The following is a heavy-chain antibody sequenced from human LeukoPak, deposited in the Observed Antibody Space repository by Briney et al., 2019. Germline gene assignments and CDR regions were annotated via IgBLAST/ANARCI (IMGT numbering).Heavy chain of an antibody. V-gene: IGHV3-11*03. CDR3: ARQQDYYGMDV. Sequence: GGSLRLSCAASGFTFSSYAMSWIRQAPGKGLEWVSYISSSSSYTNYADSVKGRFTISRDNAKNSLYLQMNSLRAEDTAVYYCARQQDYYGMDVWGQGTTVTVSS. J-gene: IGHJ6*02. CDR1: GFTFSSYA. D-gene: IGHD6-13*01. CDR2: ISSSSSYT.